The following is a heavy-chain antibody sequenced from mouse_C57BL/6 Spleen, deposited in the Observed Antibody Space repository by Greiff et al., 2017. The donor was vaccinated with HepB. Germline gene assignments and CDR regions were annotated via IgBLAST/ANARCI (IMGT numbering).Heavy chain of an antibody. CDR2: IDPSDSYT. Sequence: QVQLQQPGAELVMPGASVKLSCKASGYTFTSYWMHWVKQRPGQGLEWIGEIDPSDSYTNYNQKFKGKSTLTVDKSSSTAYMQLSSLTSEDSAVYYCALITTVVEVYFDYWGQGTTLTVSS. D-gene: IGHD1-1*01. CDR1: GYTFTSYW. CDR3: ALITTVVEVYFDY. J-gene: IGHJ2*01. V-gene: IGHV1-69*01.